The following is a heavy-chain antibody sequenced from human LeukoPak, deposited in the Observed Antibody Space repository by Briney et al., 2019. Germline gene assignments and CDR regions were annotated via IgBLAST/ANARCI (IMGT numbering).Heavy chain of an antibody. CDR2: ISGAGTIR. CDR3: ASGYCSSSSCYPVDY. D-gene: IGHD2-2*03. J-gene: IGHJ4*02. CDR1: GFTFSDYY. V-gene: IGHV3-11*04. Sequence: PGGSLRLSCAASGFTFSDYYMTWIRQAPGKGLEWVSYISGAGTIRYYADSVEGRFTISRDNAKNSLYLQMNSLRVEDTAVYYCASGYCSSSSCYPVDYWGQGTLVTVSS.